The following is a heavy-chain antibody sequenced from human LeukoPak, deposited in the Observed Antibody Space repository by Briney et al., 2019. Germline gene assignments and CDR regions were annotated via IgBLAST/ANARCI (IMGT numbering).Heavy chain of an antibody. CDR2: IGPYNGNT. V-gene: IGHV1-18*01. CDR3: ARDSDRYVDYVSDC. Sequence: GASVKVSCKASGYTFNNYGITWVRQAPGQGLEWMGWIGPYNGNTDYAQNFQGRVSMTIDTSTSTAFMDLRSLRSDDTAVYCCARDSDRYVDYVSDCWGQGTLVTVSS. CDR1: GYTFNNYG. J-gene: IGHJ4*02. D-gene: IGHD4-17*01.